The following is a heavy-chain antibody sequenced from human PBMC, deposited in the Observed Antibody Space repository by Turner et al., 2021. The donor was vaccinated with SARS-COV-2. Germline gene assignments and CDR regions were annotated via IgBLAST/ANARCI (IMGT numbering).Heavy chain of an antibody. CDR1: GYTFTDYY. CDR2: INPNSGGT. V-gene: IGHV1-2*02. J-gene: IGHJ3*02. D-gene: IGHD4-4*01. CDR3: YRGPDAFDI. Sequence: QVQLVQSGAEMKKPGASVKVSCKASGYTFTDYYMHWVRQAPGQGLEWMGWINPNSGGTNYVQKFQGRVTMTRDTSISTAYMEVSRLRSDDTAVYYCYRGPDAFDIWGQGTMVTVSS.